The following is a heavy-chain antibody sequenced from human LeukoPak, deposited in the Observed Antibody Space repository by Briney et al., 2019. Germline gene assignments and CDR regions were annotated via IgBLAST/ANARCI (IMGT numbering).Heavy chain of an antibody. Sequence: GESLRLSCAASGFNFNSYMGWVRQAPEDGLEWVAIINRDETDIYHVDSVKGRFTISRDNAKSSLFLEMNSLRVEDTGVYYCARGDGRGRSDGATWGPGTLVTVSS. CDR2: INRDETDI. CDR1: GFNFNSY. J-gene: IGHJ1*01. CDR3: ARGDGRGRSDGAT. V-gene: IGHV3-7*01. D-gene: IGHD6-19*01.